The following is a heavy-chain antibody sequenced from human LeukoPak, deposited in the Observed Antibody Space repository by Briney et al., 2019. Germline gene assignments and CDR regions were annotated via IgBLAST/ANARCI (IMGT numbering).Heavy chain of an antibody. CDR2: INPNSGGT. V-gene: IGHV1-2*02. D-gene: IGHD6-6*01. J-gene: IGHJ6*03. Sequence: ASVKVSCKASGYTFTGYYMHWVRQAPGQGLEWMGWINPNSGGTNYAQKFQGRVTMTRDTSISTAYMELSRLRSDDTAVYYCARDSSSKRRFYYYYYMDVWGKGTTVTVSS. CDR1: GYTFTGYY. CDR3: ARDSSSKRRFYYYYYMDV.